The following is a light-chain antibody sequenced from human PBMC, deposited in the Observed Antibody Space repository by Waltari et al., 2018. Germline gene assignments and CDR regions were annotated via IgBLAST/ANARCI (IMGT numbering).Light chain of an antibody. CDR3: GTWDSTLSDWV. CDR1: SSNIGNNY. J-gene: IGLJ3*02. CDR2: DNN. Sequence: QSVLTQPPSLSATPGQKVTLSCSGSSSNIGNNYVSWYQHLPGTAPKVFIYDNNRRPSEIPDRFSGSKSGTSATLGITGLQIGDEADYYCGTWDSTLSDWVFGGGTRLTVL. V-gene: IGLV1-51*01.